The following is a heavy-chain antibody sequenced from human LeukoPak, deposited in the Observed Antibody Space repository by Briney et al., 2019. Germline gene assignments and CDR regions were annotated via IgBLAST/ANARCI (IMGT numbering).Heavy chain of an antibody. J-gene: IGHJ5*02. Sequence: PSETLSLTCAVSGGSISSSNWWSWVRQPPGKGLEWIGEIYHSGSTNYNPSLKSRVTISVDKSKNQFSLKLSSVTAADTAVYYCARSIAAARGGWFDPWGQGTLVTVSS. V-gene: IGHV4-4*02. CDR2: IYHSGST. D-gene: IGHD6-13*01. CDR3: ARSIAAARGGWFDP. CDR1: GGSISSSNW.